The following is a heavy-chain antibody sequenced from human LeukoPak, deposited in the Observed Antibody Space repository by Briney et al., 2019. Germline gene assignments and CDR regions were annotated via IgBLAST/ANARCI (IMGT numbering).Heavy chain of an antibody. J-gene: IGHJ4*02. Sequence: GGSLRRSCAASGFTVSNNYMKWMRQAPLNGLSCASVIYRGGSTYYADSVKGRFTISRDNSKNTLYLQMNSLRAEDTAVYYCARGLGYCSSTSCYKWDMYYFDYWGQGTLVTVSS. CDR2: IYRGGST. V-gene: IGHV3-66*02. CDR1: GFTVSNNY. CDR3: ARGLGYCSSTSCYKWDMYYFDY. D-gene: IGHD2-2*02.